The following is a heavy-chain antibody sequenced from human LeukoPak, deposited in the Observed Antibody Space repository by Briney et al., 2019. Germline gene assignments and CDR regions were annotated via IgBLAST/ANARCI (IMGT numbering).Heavy chain of an antibody. D-gene: IGHD6-19*01. CDR3: ARGASVVAGSDNALDI. Sequence: GGSLRLSCAASGFTFSSYWMHWVRQAPGKGLVWASRINSDGSSTSYADSVKGRFTISRDNAKKSVHLQMNSLRAEDTAVYYCARGASVVAGSDNALDIWGQGTMVTVSS. J-gene: IGHJ3*02. CDR1: GFTFSSYW. V-gene: IGHV3-74*01. CDR2: INSDGSST.